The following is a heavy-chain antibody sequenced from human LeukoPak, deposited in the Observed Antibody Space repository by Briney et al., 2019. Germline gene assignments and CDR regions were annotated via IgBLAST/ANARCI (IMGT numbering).Heavy chain of an antibody. J-gene: IGHJ4*02. CDR3: ARDGPKSSGWSWYFDY. Sequence: PGRSLRLSCAASGFTFSSYAIHWVRQAPGKGLEWVAVISYDGSNKYYADSVKGRFTISRDNSKNTLYLQMNSLRAEDTAVYYCARDGPKSSGWSWYFDYWGQGTLVTASS. CDR2: ISYDGSNK. D-gene: IGHD6-19*01. V-gene: IGHV3-30*04. CDR1: GFTFSSYA.